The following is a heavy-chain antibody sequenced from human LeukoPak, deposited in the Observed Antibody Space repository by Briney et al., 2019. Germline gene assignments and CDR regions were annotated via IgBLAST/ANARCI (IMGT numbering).Heavy chain of an antibody. D-gene: IGHD3-10*01. V-gene: IGHV3-66*01. J-gene: IGHJ3*02. CDR3: ARGSNEYYYGSGSRDAFDI. CDR2: IYTDGGT. CDR1: GFTVSSNY. Sequence: GGSLRLSCAASGFTVSSNYMSWVRQAPGKGLEWVSLIYTDGGTYYADSVKGRFTISRDNSKNTLYLQMNSLRAEDTAVYYCARGSNEYYYGSGSRDAFDIWGQGTMVTVSS.